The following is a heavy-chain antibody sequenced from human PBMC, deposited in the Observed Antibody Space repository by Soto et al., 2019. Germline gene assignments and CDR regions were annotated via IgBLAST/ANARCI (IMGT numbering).Heavy chain of an antibody. CDR3: ARDGVYCSSSSCQDFYYYGMAV. CDR1: GGSISSGGYS. Sequence: PSETLSLTCAVSGGSISSGGYSWSWIRQPPGKGLEWIGYVYHSGSTYYNPSLKSRVTVSVDGSKNQFSLKLSSVTAADTAVYYCARDGVYCSSSSCQDFYYYGMAVWGQGTTVTVS. CDR2: VYHSGST. D-gene: IGHD2-2*01. J-gene: IGHJ6*02. V-gene: IGHV4-30-2*01.